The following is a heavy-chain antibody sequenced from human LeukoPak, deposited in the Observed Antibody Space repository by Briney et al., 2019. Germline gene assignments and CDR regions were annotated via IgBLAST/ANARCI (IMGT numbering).Heavy chain of an antibody. CDR2: IWYDGSNK. Sequence: PGGSLRLSCAASGFTFSSYGMHWVRQAPGKGLEWVAVIWYDGSNKYYADSVKGRFTISRDNSKNTLYLQMNSLRAEDTAEYYCARDGYYDSSGHFDYWGQGTLVTVSS. J-gene: IGHJ4*02. V-gene: IGHV3-33*01. CDR3: ARDGYYDSSGHFDY. D-gene: IGHD3-22*01. CDR1: GFTFSSYG.